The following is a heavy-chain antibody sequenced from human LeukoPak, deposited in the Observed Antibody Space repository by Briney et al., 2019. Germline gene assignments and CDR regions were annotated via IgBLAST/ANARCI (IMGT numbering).Heavy chain of an antibody. J-gene: IGHJ4*02. CDR1: GFTFGRHW. V-gene: IGHV3-7*05. CDR3: AREVYGDNYFDY. Sequence: GGSLRLSCAASGFTFGRHWMSWVRQAPGKGREWVANIKQDGSQRYYVDSVKGRFTISRDNGRNSLFLQMNSLRAEDTAVYYCAREVYGDNYFDYWGQGTLVTVSS. CDR2: IKQDGSQR. D-gene: IGHD4-17*01.